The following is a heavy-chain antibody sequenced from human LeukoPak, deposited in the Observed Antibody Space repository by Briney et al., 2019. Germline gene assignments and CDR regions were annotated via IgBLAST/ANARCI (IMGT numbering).Heavy chain of an antibody. CDR2: IYYTGSP. CDR1: GGSISNYY. J-gene: IGHJ4*02. Sequence: SETLSLTCTVSGGSISNYYWNWIRQSPGKGLEWIGYIYYTGSPNYNPSLKSRVTISVDTPKNQFSLKLSSVTAADTAVYYCARRGYSYGPYYFDSWGQGTLVTVSS. V-gene: IGHV4-59*08. D-gene: IGHD5-18*01. CDR3: ARRGYSYGPYYFDS.